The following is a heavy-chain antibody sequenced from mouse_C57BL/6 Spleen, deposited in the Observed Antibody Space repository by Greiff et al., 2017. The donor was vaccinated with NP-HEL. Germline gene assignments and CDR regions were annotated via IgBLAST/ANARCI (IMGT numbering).Heavy chain of an antibody. Sequence: EVQLVESGGGLVTPGGSLKLSCAASGFTFRDYGLHLVRQAPENCLECFSYLSSGSSTIYYADTVKGRFTISRDNAKNTLFLQMTSLRSEDTAMYYCARPIYYDYDGYFDVWGTGTTVTVSS. V-gene: IGHV5-17*01. CDR2: LSSGSSTI. CDR3: ARPIYYDYDGYFDV. J-gene: IGHJ1*03. CDR1: GFTFRDYG. D-gene: IGHD2-4*01.